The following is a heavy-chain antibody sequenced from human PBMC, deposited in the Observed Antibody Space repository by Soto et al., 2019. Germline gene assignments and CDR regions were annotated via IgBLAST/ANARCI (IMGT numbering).Heavy chain of an antibody. J-gene: IGHJ6*02. CDR3: ANAIAVGVPYFYGMGV. Sequence: GGSLRLSCVASGLTVSGKKYVAWVRQAPGKGPEWVSGVYDLDGTYYADSVKGRFTISRDNSKNTLFLQMNSLRAEDTAIYYCANAIAVGVPYFYGMGVWGQGTTVTVSS. CDR1: GLTVSGKKY. V-gene: IGHV3-53*01. CDR2: VYDLDGT. D-gene: IGHD6-19*01.